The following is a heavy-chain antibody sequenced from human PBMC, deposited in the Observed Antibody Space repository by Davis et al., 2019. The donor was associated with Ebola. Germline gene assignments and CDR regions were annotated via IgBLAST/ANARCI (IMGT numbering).Heavy chain of an antibody. CDR1: GYTFTSYT. J-gene: IGHJ6*03. CDR3: ARDLGYCSGTSCYRAGGRDYMDV. CDR2: INAGNGNT. Sequence: ASVKVSCKASGYTFTSYTMHWVRQAPGQRLEWMGWINAGNGNTKYSQKFQDRVTFTRDTSATTVYMELSSLRSEDTAVYFCARDLGYCSGTSCYRAGGRDYMDVWGKGTTVTVSS. V-gene: IGHV1-3*01. D-gene: IGHD2-2*02.